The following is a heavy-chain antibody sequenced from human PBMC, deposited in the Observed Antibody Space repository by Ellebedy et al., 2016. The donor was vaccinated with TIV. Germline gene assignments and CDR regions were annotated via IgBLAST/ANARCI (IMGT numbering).Heavy chain of an antibody. V-gene: IGHV1-18*01. CDR2: ISTYNGNT. CDR1: GYIFNTYD. D-gene: IGHD3-22*01. J-gene: IGHJ4*02. CDR3: ARVDNSGYYYETDY. Sequence: ASVKVSXXASGYIFNTYDINWVRQAPGQGLEWMAWISTYNGNTKYAQKFQGRVTMTTDTSTSTAYMELRSLRSDDTAAYYCARVDNSGYYYETDYWGQGTLVTVSS.